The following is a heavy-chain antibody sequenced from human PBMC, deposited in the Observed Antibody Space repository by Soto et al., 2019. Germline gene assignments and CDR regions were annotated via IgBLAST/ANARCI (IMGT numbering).Heavy chain of an antibody. V-gene: IGHV1-69*13. D-gene: IGHD1-26*01. J-gene: IGHJ4*02. CDR3: ARVYGRKWELQSARDFDY. CDR2: IIPIFGTA. Sequence: SVKVSCKASGGTFSSYAISWVRQAPGQGLEWMGGIIPIFGTANYAQKFQGRVTITADESTSTAYMELSSLRSEDTAVYYCARVYGRKWELQSARDFDYWGQGTLVTVSS. CDR1: GGTFSSYA.